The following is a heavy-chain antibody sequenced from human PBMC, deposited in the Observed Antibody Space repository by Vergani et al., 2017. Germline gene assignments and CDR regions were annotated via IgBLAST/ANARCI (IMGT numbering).Heavy chain of an antibody. V-gene: IGHV1-46*01. J-gene: IGHJ5*02. D-gene: IGHD6-6*01. Sequence: QVQLVQSGAEVKKPGASVKVSCKASGYTFTSYYMHWVRQAPGQGLEWMGIINPSGGSTSYAQKFQGRVTMTRDTSTSTVYMELSSLRSEDTAVYYCAREGVPVIAAPGDWFDPWGQGTLVTVSS. CDR1: GYTFTSYY. CDR2: INPSGGST. CDR3: AREGVPVIAAPGDWFDP.